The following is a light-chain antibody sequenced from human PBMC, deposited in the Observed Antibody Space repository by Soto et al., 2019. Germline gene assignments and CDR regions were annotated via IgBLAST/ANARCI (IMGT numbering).Light chain of an antibody. J-gene: IGKJ5*01. V-gene: IGKV1-39*01. CDR2: TTS. CDR1: QPISDY. CDR3: QQSYGTPIT. Sequence: DIQMARSRCSRSASVGDRGTSTFRTSQPISDYLNWYQQKPGKAPTLVIYTTSNLQSGVPSRFSGSGSATHFTLTITSLQPEDFATYYCQQSYGTPITFGQGTRLENK.